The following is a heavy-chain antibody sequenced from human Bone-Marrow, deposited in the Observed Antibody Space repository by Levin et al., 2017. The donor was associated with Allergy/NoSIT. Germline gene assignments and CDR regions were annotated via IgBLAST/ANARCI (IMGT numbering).Heavy chain of an antibody. CDR3: AREWQRGGLDS. D-gene: IGHD6-25*01. V-gene: IGHV3-48*01. CDR1: GFKISSYS. CDR2: MSSKSSVI. Sequence: GESLKISCAASGFKISSYSMNWVRQAPGKGLEWVAYMSSKSSVIYYADSVKGRFAISRDNDENSLYLQMNSLRVEDTAVYYCAREWQRGGLDSWGQGTLVTVSS. J-gene: IGHJ4*02.